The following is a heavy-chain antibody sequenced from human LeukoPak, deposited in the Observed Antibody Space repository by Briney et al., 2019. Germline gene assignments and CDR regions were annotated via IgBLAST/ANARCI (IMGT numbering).Heavy chain of an antibody. CDR2: VSGSGGAT. CDR3: AKNRGGTYKYYVDV. Sequence: PGGSLRLSCAASGFTFNNYAMSWVRQPLGMGLEWLSSVSGSGGATYYAASVKGRFTISRDNSKNTLYLQMDSLRAEDTAVYYCAKNRGGTYKYYVDVWGNGTTVTVSS. J-gene: IGHJ6*03. D-gene: IGHD1-1*01. CDR1: GFTFNNYA. V-gene: IGHV3-23*01.